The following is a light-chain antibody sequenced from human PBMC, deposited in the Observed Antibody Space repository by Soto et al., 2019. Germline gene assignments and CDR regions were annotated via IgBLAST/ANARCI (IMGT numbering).Light chain of an antibody. J-gene: IGKJ1*01. CDR3: QQYYTTPRT. V-gene: IGKV1-39*01. Sequence: DIQMTQSPSSLSASVGDRVTITCRASQSVSNYLNWYQQKPGKAPKLLIYAASSLQSGVPSRFSGSASETDFTLTISSXRPEDFATYLCQQYYTTPRTFGQGTKVDIK. CDR2: AAS. CDR1: QSVSNY.